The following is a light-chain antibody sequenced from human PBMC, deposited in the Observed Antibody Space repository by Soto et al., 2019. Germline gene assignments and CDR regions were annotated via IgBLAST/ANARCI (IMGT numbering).Light chain of an antibody. J-gene: IGKJ4*01. V-gene: IGKV1D-13*01. CDR2: EAS. CDR1: QDINSY. CDR3: QQYDNLPLT. Sequence: AIQLTQSPSSLSASIGDRVTITCRASQDINSYLAWYQQKPGKAPNLLIYEASILQRGVPSRFSGSNSGTDFTLTISSLQAEDFATYYCQQYDNLPLTFGGGTKVDIK.